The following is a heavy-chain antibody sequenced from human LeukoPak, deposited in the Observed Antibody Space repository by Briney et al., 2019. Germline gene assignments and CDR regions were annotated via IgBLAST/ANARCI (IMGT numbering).Heavy chain of an antibody. D-gene: IGHD6-19*01. CDR2: IYYSGST. CDR3: ARKSGWYSPFDY. Sequence: SETLSLTCTVSGGSISSSSYCWGWIRQPPGKGLEWIGSIYYSGSTYYNPSLKSRVTISVDTSKNQFSLKLSSVTAADTAVYYCARKSGWYSPFDYWGQGTLVTVSS. V-gene: IGHV4-39*07. CDR1: GGSISSSSYC. J-gene: IGHJ4*02.